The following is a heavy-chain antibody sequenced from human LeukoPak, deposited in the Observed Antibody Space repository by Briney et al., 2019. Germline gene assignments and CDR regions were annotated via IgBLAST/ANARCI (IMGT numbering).Heavy chain of an antibody. J-gene: IGHJ3*02. D-gene: IGHD2-15*01. CDR1: GFTFDDYA. Sequence: GGSLRLSCAASGFTFDDYAMHWFRQAPGKGLEWVSLISGDGGSTYYADSVKGRFTISRDNSKNSLYLQMNSLRTEDTALYYCAKDIRGGYCSGGSCFQPTDAFDIWGQGTMVTVSS. CDR2: ISGDGGST. V-gene: IGHV3-43*02. CDR3: AKDIRGGYCSGGSCFQPTDAFDI.